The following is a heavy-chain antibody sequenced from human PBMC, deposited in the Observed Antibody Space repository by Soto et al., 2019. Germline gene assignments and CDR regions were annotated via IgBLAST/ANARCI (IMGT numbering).Heavy chain of an antibody. Sequence: SVKVSCKASGGTFSNYAISWVRQAPGQGLEWMGRVIPFLGIVNYAQKFQGRVTIAADRSTSTAYMDLNSLRAEDTAVYYCARDYCSTTSCYLRPYYSYMYVCGKGTTVTVSS. CDR2: VIPFLGIV. V-gene: IGHV1-69*04. J-gene: IGHJ6*03. D-gene: IGHD2-2*01. CDR3: ARDYCSTTSCYLRPYYSYMYV. CDR1: GGTFSNYA.